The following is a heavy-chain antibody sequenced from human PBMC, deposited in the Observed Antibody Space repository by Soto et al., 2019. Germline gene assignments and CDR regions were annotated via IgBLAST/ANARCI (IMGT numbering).Heavy chain of an antibody. D-gene: IGHD2-21*02. V-gene: IGHV4-39*01. J-gene: IGHJ4*02. CDR1: GGSISSSSYY. CDR2: IYYSGST. CDR3: ARHEGGDPNNDY. Sequence: SETLSLTCTVSGGSISSSSYYWGWIRQPPGKGLEWIGSIYYSGSTYYNPSLKSRVTISVDTSKNQFSLKLSSVTAADTAVYYCARHEGGDPNNDYWGQGTLVTVSS.